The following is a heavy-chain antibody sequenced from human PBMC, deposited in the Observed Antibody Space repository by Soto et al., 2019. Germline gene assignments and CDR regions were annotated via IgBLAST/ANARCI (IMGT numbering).Heavy chain of an antibody. D-gene: IGHD3-16*02. J-gene: IGHJ5*02. V-gene: IGHV1-18*01. Sequence: QVQLVQSGAEVKKPGASVKVSCKASGYTFTSYGISWVRQAPGQGLEWMGWISAYNGNTNYAQKLQGRVTMTTDTSTSTAYMELRSLRSGDTAVYYCARVSYDYIWGSYRYTSGWFDPWGQGTLVTVSS. CDR2: ISAYNGNT. CDR3: ARVSYDYIWGSYRYTSGWFDP. CDR1: GYTFTSYG.